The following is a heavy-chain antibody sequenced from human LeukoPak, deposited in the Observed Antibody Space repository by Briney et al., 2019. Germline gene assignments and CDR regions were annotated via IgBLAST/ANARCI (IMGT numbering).Heavy chain of an antibody. D-gene: IGHD1-26*01. V-gene: IGHV4-61*01. Sequence: PSETLSLTCTVSGGSISSSSYYWSWIRQPPGKGLRWIGYIYYTGSTNYNPPLKSRVTISVDTSRNQFSLKLSSVTAADTAVYYCARDKWEPRYAFDIWGQGTMVTVSS. CDR1: GGSISSSSYY. J-gene: IGHJ3*02. CDR3: ARDKWEPRYAFDI. CDR2: IYYTGST.